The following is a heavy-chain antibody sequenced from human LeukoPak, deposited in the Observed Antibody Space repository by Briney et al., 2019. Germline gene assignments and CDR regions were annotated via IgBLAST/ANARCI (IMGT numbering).Heavy chain of an antibody. J-gene: IGHJ4*02. Sequence: PSETLSLTCTVPGGSISSSSYYWSWIRQPPGKGLEWIGYIYYSGSTNYNPSLKSRVTISVDTSKNQFSLKLSSVTAADTAVYYCARAHSSGWYHYFDYWGQGTLVTVSS. D-gene: IGHD6-19*01. CDR3: ARAHSSGWYHYFDY. CDR2: IYYSGST. V-gene: IGHV4-61*01. CDR1: GGSISSSSYY.